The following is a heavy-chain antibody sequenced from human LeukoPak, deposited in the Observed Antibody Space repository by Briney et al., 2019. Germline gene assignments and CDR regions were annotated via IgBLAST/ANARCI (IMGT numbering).Heavy chain of an antibody. D-gene: IGHD3-3*01. CDR3: ARVPRITIFGVVIISYFDY. V-gene: IGHV4-34*01. CDR1: GGSFSGYY. J-gene: IGHJ4*02. CDR2: INHRGST. Sequence: PSETLSLTCAVYGGSFSGYYWSRSRQPPGKGLEWIGEINHRGSTNYNPSLKSRVTISVDTSKNQFSLKLSSVTAADTAVYYCARVPRITIFGVVIISYFDYWGQGTLVTVSS.